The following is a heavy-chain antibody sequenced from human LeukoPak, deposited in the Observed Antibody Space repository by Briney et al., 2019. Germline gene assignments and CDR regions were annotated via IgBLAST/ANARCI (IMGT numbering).Heavy chain of an antibody. D-gene: IGHD3-16*01. V-gene: IGHV1-69*05. J-gene: IGHJ3*02. CDR1: GGTFSSYA. CDR2: IIPIFGTA. CDR3: ARSHYDNSAFDI. Sequence: SVKVSCKASGGTFSSYAINWVRQAPGQGLEWMGGIIPIFGTANYAQKFQGRVTITTDESTSTAYMELSSLRSEDTAVYYCARSHYDNSAFDIWGQGTMVTVSS.